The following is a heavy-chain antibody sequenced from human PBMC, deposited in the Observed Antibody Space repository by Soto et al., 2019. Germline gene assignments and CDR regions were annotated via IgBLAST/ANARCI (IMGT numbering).Heavy chain of an antibody. Sequence: GASVKVSCKTSGDNFKKNVFTWVRQAPGQGLEWMGGTIPALGKTHYIEKFQGRVTITADESTSTAYMELSSLRSEDTAVYYCARVHCSSTSCYKRDYYYGMDVWGQGTTVTVSS. CDR3: ARVHCSSTSCYKRDYYYGMDV. CDR2: TIPALGKT. J-gene: IGHJ6*02. D-gene: IGHD2-2*02. CDR1: GDNFKKNV. V-gene: IGHV1-69*10.